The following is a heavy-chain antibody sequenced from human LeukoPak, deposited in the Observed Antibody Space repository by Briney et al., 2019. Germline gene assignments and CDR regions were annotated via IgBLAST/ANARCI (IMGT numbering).Heavy chain of an antibody. Sequence: PSETLSLTCTVSGGSVSSSFYYWGWIRQPPGKGLEWIGSLYYSGSTHYNPSLKSRVTMSVDTSKNQFSLKLSSMTAADTAVYFCAGAATYSVDYWGQGTLVTVSS. V-gene: IGHV4-39*01. CDR1: GGSVSSSFYY. J-gene: IGHJ4*02. CDR3: AGAATYSVDY. D-gene: IGHD2-15*01. CDR2: LYYSGST.